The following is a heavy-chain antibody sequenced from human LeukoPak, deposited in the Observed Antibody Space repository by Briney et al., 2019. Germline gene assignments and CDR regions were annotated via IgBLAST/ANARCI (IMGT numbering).Heavy chain of an antibody. V-gene: IGHV3-7*01. J-gene: IGHJ4*02. CDR3: AKLAKYFYGSETYYFFEH. CDR2: IKQDGTEK. Sequence: PGGSLRLSCAASGFTFSSYAMSWVRQAPGKGLEWVANIKQDGTEKYYVDSVKGRFTISRDNAKNSLYLQMTSLRVEDTAVYYCAKLAKYFYGSETYYFFEHWGQGTPVTASS. D-gene: IGHD3-10*01. CDR1: GFTFSSYA.